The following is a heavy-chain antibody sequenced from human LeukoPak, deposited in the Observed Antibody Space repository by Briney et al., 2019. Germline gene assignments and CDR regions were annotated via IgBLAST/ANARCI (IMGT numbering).Heavy chain of an antibody. D-gene: IGHD3-10*01. J-gene: IGHJ3*02. Sequence: PGRSLRLSCAASGFTFDDYAMHWVRQAPGKGLEWVPGISWNSGSIGYADSVKGRFTISRDNAKNSLYLQMNSLRAEGTALYYCAKDQGEGFGELLLLAFDIWGQGTMVTVSS. V-gene: IGHV3-9*01. CDR1: GFTFDDYA. CDR3: AKDQGEGFGELLLLAFDI. CDR2: ISWNSGSI.